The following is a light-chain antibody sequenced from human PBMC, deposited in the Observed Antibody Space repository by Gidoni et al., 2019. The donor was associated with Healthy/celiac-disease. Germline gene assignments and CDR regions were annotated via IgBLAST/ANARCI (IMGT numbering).Light chain of an antibody. Sequence: EIVLTQSPGTLSLSPGERATLSRRASQSVSRSYLAWYQQKPGQAPRLLIYGASSRATGIPDRFSGSGSGTDFTLTISRLEPEDFAVYYCQQYGSSPGYTFGQGTKLEIK. V-gene: IGKV3-20*01. CDR3: QQYGSSPGYT. J-gene: IGKJ2*01. CDR1: QSVSRSY. CDR2: GAS.